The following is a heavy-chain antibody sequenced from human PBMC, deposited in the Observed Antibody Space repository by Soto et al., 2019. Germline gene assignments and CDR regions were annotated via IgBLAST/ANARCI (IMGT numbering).Heavy chain of an antibody. Sequence: QLLQSGGGLVQPGGALILSCAASGFPFGTTDMSWVRQAPGEGLEWVSTIDGRGGITYYADSVKGRFTISRDNSRNTVYLQMNSLRGDDTALYYCVKNSGWFNTWGQGALVTVSS. CDR2: IDGRGGIT. CDR3: VKNSGWFNT. D-gene: IGHD3-10*01. V-gene: IGHV3-23*01. CDR1: GFPFGTTD. J-gene: IGHJ5*02.